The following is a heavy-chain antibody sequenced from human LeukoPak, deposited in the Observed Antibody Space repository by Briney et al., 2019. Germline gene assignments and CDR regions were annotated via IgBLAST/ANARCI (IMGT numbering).Heavy chain of an antibody. CDR3: ATASRDSYYYYFYYMDV. D-gene: IGHD2-21*01. Sequence: ASVKVSCKVSGYTLTELSMHWVRQAPGKGLEWMGGFDPEDGETIYAQKFQGRVTMTEDTSTDTAYMELSSLRSEDTAVYYCATASRDSYYYYFYYMDVWRKGTTVTVSS. CDR1: GYTLTELS. J-gene: IGHJ6*03. CDR2: FDPEDGET. V-gene: IGHV1-24*01.